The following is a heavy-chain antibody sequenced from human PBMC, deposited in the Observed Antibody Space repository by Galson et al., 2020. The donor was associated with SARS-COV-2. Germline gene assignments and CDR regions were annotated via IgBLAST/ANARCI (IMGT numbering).Heavy chain of an antibody. CDR1: GYTFTSYG. V-gene: IGHV1-18*01. D-gene: IGHD1-20*01. J-gene: IGHJ4*02. Sequence: ASVKVSCKASGYTFTSYGISWVRQAPGQGLEWMGWISAYNGNTNYAQKLQGRVTMTTDTSTSTAYMELRSLRSDDTAVYYCARDSPRQYNWNVRGIDYWGQGTLVTVSS. CDR3: ARDSPRQYNWNVRGIDY. CDR2: ISAYNGNT.